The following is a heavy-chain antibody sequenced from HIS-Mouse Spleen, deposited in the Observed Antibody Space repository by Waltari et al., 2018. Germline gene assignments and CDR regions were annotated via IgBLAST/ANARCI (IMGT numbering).Heavy chain of an antibody. CDR1: GGSISSSSYY. V-gene: IGHV4-39*07. CDR2: IYYSGST. Sequence: QLQLQESGPGLVTPSETLSLTCTVSGGSISSSSYYWGWIRQPPGKGLEWIGSIYYSGSTYYNPSLKSRVTISVDTSKNQFSLKLSSVPAADTAVYYCAREIPYSSSWYDWYFDLWGRGTLVTVSS. D-gene: IGHD6-13*01. CDR3: AREIPYSSSWYDWYFDL. J-gene: IGHJ2*01.